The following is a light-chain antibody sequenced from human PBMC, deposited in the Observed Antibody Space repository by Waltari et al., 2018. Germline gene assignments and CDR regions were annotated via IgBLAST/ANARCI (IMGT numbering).Light chain of an antibody. J-gene: IGKJ1*01. CDR3: LQYNSYPWT. V-gene: IGKV1-5*03. CDR1: QSIVVW. Sequence: DIQETQSTSTLSASAGDRATITCRASQSIVVWLAWYQQKPGKAPRLLIYKASYLESGVPSRFSGSASGTAFTLTISSLQADDFATYYCLQYNSYPWTFGQGTTVEIK. CDR2: KAS.